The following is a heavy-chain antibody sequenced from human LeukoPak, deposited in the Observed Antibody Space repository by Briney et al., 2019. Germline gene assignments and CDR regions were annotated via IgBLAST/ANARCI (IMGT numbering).Heavy chain of an antibody. V-gene: IGHV4-4*07. J-gene: IGHJ4*02. CDR2: IYTSGST. CDR1: GGSISSYY. Sequence: PSETLSLTCTVSGGSISSYYWSWIRQPAGKGLEWIGRIYTSGSTNYNLSLKSRVTISVDKSKNQFSLKLSSVTAADTAVYYCARELPIAVAGTIDYWGQGTLVTVSS. CDR3: ARELPIAVAGTIDY. D-gene: IGHD6-19*01.